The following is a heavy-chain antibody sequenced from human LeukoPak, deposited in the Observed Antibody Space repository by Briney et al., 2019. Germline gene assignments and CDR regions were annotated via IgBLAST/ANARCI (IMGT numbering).Heavy chain of an antibody. CDR3: ARVGVGIAAACNDY. CDR1: GYTFTSYD. CDR2: MNPNSGNT. V-gene: IGHV1-8*01. D-gene: IGHD6-13*01. Sequence: EASVKASCKASGYTFTSYDINWVRQATGQGLEWMGWMNPNSGNTGYAQKFQGRVTMTRNTSISTAYMELSSLRSEDTAVYYCARVGVGIAAACNDYWGQGTLVTVSS. J-gene: IGHJ4*02.